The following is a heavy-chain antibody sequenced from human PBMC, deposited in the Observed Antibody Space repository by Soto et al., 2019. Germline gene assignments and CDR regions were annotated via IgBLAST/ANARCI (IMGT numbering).Heavy chain of an antibody. Sequence: EMQLVESGGGLVPPGRSLRLSCAGFGFKFEDYAMHWVRQVPGKGLDWVSYINWNSGKVKYADSVKGRFTISRDNAKNSLYLHMTSLKSADTALYYCAKAGCSDANCHFWALESWGQGTLVSVSS. J-gene: IGHJ4*02. CDR1: GFKFEDYA. D-gene: IGHD6-19*01. CDR3: AKAGCSDANCHFWALES. V-gene: IGHV3-9*01. CDR2: INWNSGKV.